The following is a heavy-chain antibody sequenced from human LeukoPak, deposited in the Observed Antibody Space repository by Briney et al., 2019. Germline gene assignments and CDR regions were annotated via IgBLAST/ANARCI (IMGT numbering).Heavy chain of an antibody. CDR2: IYRGGTT. D-gene: IGHD4-17*01. J-gene: IGHJ4*02. V-gene: IGHV3-53*01. Sequence: GGSLRLSCAASGFIVRDNYMSWVRQAPGKGLEWVSLIYRGGTTDYADSVKGRFTISRDNSKNTLYLQMNSLRAEDSAVYYCARGVTTRYYFDYWGQGTLVTVSS. CDR3: ARGVTTRYYFDY. CDR1: GFIVRDNY.